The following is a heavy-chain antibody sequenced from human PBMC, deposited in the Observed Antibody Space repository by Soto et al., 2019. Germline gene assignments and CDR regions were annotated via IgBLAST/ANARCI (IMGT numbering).Heavy chain of an antibody. CDR2: INHSGST. CDR3: ARVYYDSSGYAFDY. J-gene: IGHJ4*02. V-gene: IGHV4-34*01. CDR1: GGSFSGYY. Sequence: QVQLQQWGAGLLKPSETPSLTCAVYGGSFSGYYWSWIRQPPGKGLEWIGEINHSGSTNYNPSLKSRVTISVDTSKNQFSLKLSSVTAADTSVYYCARVYYDSSGYAFDYWGQGTLVTVSS. D-gene: IGHD3-22*01.